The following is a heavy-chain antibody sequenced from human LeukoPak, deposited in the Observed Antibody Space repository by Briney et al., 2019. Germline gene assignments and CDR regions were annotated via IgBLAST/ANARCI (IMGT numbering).Heavy chain of an antibody. J-gene: IGHJ4*02. V-gene: IGHV1-46*01. Sequence: ASVKVSCKASGYTFTSYYMHWLRQAPGQGREWMGIINSSGGSTSYAQKSQGRVTMTRDTSTSTVYMELSSLRSEDTAVYYCARVSVTTFYYFDYWGQGTLVTVSS. CDR2: INSSGGST. CDR3: ARVSVTTFYYFDY. D-gene: IGHD4-17*01. CDR1: GYTFTSYY.